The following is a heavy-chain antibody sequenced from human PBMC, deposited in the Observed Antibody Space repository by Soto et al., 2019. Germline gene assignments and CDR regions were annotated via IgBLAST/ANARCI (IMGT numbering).Heavy chain of an antibody. CDR3: AKSTSYYDFWSGYYYYFDY. CDR1: GFTFSSYA. CDR2: ISGSGGST. J-gene: IGHJ4*02. Sequence: GGSLRLSCAASGFTFSSYAMSWVRQAPGKGLEWVSAISGSGGSTYYADSVKGRFTISRDNSKNTLYLQMNSLRAEDTAVYYCAKSTSYYDFWSGYYYYFDYWGQGTLVTVSS. V-gene: IGHV3-23*01. D-gene: IGHD3-3*01.